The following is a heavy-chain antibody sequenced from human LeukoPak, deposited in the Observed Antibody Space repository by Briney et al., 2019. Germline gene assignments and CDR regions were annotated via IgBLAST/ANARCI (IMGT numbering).Heavy chain of an antibody. J-gene: IGHJ4*02. D-gene: IGHD1-26*01. CDR2: ISSIGSTI. Sequence: PGGSLRLSCAASGFPVSSNYMSWIRQAPGKGLEWVSYISSIGSTIYYADSVKGRFTIARDNAKNSLYLQMNSLRAEDTAVYYCARRLTGWELGFGFDYWGQGTLVTVSS. CDR1: GFPVSSNY. V-gene: IGHV3-11*04. CDR3: ARRLTGWELGFGFDY.